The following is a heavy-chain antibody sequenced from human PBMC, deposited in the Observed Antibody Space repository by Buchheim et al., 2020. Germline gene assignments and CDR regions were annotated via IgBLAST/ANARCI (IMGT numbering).Heavy chain of an antibody. Sequence: EVQLLESGGGLVQPGGSLRLSCAASGFTLSTYVMSWVRQAPGKGLEWVSAISDSDIITYYAESVKGRFTISRDNSKNTLYLQMISLSAEDTAIYYCERGEAYCGGDCYYSWGQGTL. CDR2: ISDSDIIT. J-gene: IGHJ4*02. CDR1: GFTLSTYV. D-gene: IGHD2-21*02. V-gene: IGHV3-23*01. CDR3: ERGEAYCGGDCYYS.